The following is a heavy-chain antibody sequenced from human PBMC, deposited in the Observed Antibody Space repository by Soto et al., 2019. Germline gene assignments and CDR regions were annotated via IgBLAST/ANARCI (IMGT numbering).Heavy chain of an antibody. CDR2: ISYDGSNK. V-gene: IGHV3-30*18. CDR3: AKDRQKVRGSMDV. J-gene: IGHJ6*02. Sequence: QVQLVESGGGVVQPGRSLRLSCAASGFTFSSYGMHWVRQAPGKGLDWVAVISYDGSNKYYADSVKGRFTISRDNSKNTLYLQMNSLSAEDTAVSYCAKDRQKVRGSMDVWGQGTTVTVSS. CDR1: GFTFSSYG.